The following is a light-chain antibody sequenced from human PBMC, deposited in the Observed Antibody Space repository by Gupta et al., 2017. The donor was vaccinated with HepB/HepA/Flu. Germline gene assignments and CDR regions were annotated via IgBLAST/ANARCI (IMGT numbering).Light chain of an antibody. CDR3: QQYGSSIS. CDR1: QSVTY. Sequence: EIVLTQSPAPLLLSPGERATLSCGASQSVTYLAWYQQKPGQAPRLLIYGVSSRATGIPDRFSGSGSGTDFTLTISRLEPEDFAVYYCQQYGSSISFGGGTKVEIK. CDR2: GVS. V-gene: IGKV3-20*01. J-gene: IGKJ4*01.